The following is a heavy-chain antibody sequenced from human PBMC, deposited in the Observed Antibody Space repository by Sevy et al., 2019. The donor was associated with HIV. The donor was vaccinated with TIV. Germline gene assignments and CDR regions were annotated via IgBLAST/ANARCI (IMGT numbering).Heavy chain of an antibody. CDR1: EFTVSSNY. V-gene: IGHV3-53*01. J-gene: IGHJ4*02. CDR3: VRDGPAYY. Sequence: GGSLRLSCVASEFTVSSNYMSWVRQAPGKGLEWVSVIFSDGSTYYADSVKGRFTISRDNSKNTRYLQMDSLRAEDTAVYYCVRDGPAYYWGQGTLVTVSS. CDR2: IFSDGST.